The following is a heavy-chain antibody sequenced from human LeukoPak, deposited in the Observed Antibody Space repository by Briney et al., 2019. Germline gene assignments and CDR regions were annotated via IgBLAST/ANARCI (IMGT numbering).Heavy chain of an antibody. D-gene: IGHD3-9*01. Sequence: GGSLRLSCAASGFTVSSNYMSWVRQAPGKGLEWVSVIYSGGSTYYADSVKGRFTISKDNSKNTLYLQMNSLRAEDTAVYYCARGEGYDILTGYYFDYWGQGTLVTVSS. CDR3: ARGEGYDILTGYYFDY. J-gene: IGHJ4*02. CDR2: IYSGGST. CDR1: GFTVSSNY. V-gene: IGHV3-53*01.